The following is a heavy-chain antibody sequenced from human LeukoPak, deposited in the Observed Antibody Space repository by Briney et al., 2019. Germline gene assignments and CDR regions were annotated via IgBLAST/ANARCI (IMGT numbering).Heavy chain of an antibody. J-gene: IGHJ4*02. CDR2: LYSGGNT. V-gene: IGHV3-66*01. CDR1: GFTVSSNY. D-gene: IGHD4-23*01. CDR3: ARASTTVVTPDY. Sequence: GPLRLSCAVSGFTVSSNYMSWVRQAPGKGLEWVSVLYSGGNTYYADSVKGRFTISRDSSKNTLYLQMNSLRAEDTAVYYCARASTTVVTPDYWGQGTLVTVSS.